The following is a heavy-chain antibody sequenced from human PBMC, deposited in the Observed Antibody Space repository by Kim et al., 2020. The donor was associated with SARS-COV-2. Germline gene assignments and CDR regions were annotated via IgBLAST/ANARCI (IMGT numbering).Heavy chain of an antibody. V-gene: IGHV1-46*01. CDR1: GYTFTSYY. D-gene: IGHD3-10*01. J-gene: IGHJ6*02. CDR2: INPSGGST. CDR3: ARGFTMVRGVIKANYYYGMDV. Sequence: ASVKVSCKASGYTFTSYYMHWVRQAPGQGLEWMGIINPSGGSTSYAQKFQGRVTMTRDTSTSTVYMELSSLRSEDTAVYYCARGFTMVRGVIKANYYYGMDVWGQGTTVTVSS.